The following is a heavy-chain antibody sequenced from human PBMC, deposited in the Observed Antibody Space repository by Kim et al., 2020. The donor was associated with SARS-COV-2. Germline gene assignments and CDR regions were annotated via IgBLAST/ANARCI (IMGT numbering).Heavy chain of an antibody. CDR2: ISGSGDST. J-gene: IGHJ4*02. Sequence: GGSLRLSCAASGFRFNDYARSWVRQAPGKGLEWVSTISGSGDSTDYTDAVKGRFTISRDNSKNTVYLQMASLRVDDTAVYFCTKIRLYWTGYTDYWGQGALVTVSS. V-gene: IGHV3-23*01. D-gene: IGHD2-8*02. CDR3: TKIRLYWTGYTDY. CDR1: GFRFNDYA.